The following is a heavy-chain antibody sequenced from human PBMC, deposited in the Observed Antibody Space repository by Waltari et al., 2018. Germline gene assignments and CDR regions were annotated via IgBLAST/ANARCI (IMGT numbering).Heavy chain of an antibody. D-gene: IGHD6-25*01. Sequence: EVRLVESGGGLVKPGGSLRVSCAASGFDFSSCSMNWVRQAPGKGREWVSSISSSSSYIYYADSVKGRFTISRDNAKNSLYLQMHSLRAEDTAVYYCAGSPYYFDYWGQGTLVTVSS. CDR2: ISSSSSYI. V-gene: IGHV3-21*01. CDR3: AGSPYYFDY. J-gene: IGHJ4*02. CDR1: GFDFSSCS.